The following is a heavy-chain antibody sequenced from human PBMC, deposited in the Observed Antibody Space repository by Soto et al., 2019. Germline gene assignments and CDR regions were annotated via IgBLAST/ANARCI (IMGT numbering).Heavy chain of an antibody. J-gene: IGHJ6*02. CDR3: AREVPPYYGMDV. V-gene: IGHV3-53*01. Sequence: GGSLRLSCAASGFTVSINYMSWVRHAPGKGLEWVSVIYSGGSTYYADSVKGRFTISRDNSKNTLYLQMNSLRAEDTAVYYCAREVPPYYGMDVWGQGTTVTVSS. CDR1: GFTVSINY. CDR2: IYSGGST.